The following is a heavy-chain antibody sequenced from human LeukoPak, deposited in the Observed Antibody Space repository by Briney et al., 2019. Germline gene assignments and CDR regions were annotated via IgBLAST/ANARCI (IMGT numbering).Heavy chain of an antibody. Sequence: GGSLRLSCAASGFTFSSYSMNWVRQAPGKGLEWVSYISSSSSTIYYADSVKGRFTISRGNAKNSLYLQMNSLRDEDTAVYYCAREGSSGWLNYFDYWGQGTLVTVSS. V-gene: IGHV3-48*02. D-gene: IGHD6-19*01. CDR2: ISSSSSTI. J-gene: IGHJ4*02. CDR1: GFTFSSYS. CDR3: AREGSSGWLNYFDY.